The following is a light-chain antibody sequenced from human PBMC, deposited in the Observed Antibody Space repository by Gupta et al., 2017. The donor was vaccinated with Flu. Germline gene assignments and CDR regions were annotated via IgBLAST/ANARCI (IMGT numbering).Light chain of an antibody. J-gene: IGLJ2*01. CDR3: LLDAGGNEWV. V-gene: IGLV7-43*01. CDR1: TGAVTSASY. Sequence: QTAVPQKSSLTVSPGATVTLTCTSTTGAVTSASYPTWFQQKPGQAHRPLIYKTNNKHSGTPARFSGSLRGDTAALTLSEVRSEDEAEYYCLLDAGGNEWVFGGGTKVTVL. CDR2: KTN.